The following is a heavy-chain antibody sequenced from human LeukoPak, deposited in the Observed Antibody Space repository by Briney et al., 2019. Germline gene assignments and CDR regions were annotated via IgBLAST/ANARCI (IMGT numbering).Heavy chain of an antibody. CDR1: GYSFTSYW. D-gene: IGHD2-15*01. V-gene: IGHV5-51*01. CDR3: ARAGCSGGSCYYPLNY. Sequence: GESLKISCKGSGYSFTSYWIGWVRQMPGKGLEWMGIIYPGDSDTRYSPSFQGQVTISADKSICTAYLQWSSLKASDTAMYYCARAGCSGGSCYYPLNYWGQGTLVTVSS. CDR2: IYPGDSDT. J-gene: IGHJ4*02.